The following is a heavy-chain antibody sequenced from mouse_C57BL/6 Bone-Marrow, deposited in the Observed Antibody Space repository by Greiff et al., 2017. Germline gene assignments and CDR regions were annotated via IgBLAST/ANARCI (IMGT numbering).Heavy chain of an antibody. Sequence: VKLQQPGAELVKPGASVKLSCKASGYTFTSYWMHWVKQRPGQGLEWIGMIHPNSGSTNYNEKFKSKATLTVDKSSSTAYMQLSSLTSEDSAVYYCARDYGNYEAMDYWGQGTSVTVSS. CDR3: ARDYGNYEAMDY. D-gene: IGHD2-1*01. V-gene: IGHV1-64*01. CDR2: IHPNSGST. J-gene: IGHJ4*01. CDR1: GYTFTSYW.